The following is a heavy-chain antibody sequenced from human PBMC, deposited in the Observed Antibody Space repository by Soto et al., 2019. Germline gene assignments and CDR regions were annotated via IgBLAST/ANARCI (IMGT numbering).Heavy chain of an antibody. CDR1: GVSLTSGNW. Sequence: SETLSLTCAVSGVSLTSGNWWTWVRQSPQRGLEYIGEIFHDGTANYYPSFERRVAMPVDTSRNQFSLKLTSVTAADTAVYFCARLVYDTRLNYMYFDFWGPGTLVTVSS. J-gene: IGHJ4*02. CDR2: IFHDGTA. D-gene: IGHD3-10*01. V-gene: IGHV4-4*02. CDR3: ARLVYDTRLNYMYFDF.